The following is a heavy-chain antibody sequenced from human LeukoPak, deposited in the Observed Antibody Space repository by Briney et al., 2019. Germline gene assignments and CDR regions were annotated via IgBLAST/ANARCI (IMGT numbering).Heavy chain of an antibody. CDR1: GYSFTSYW. J-gene: IGHJ4*02. D-gene: IGHD6-19*01. CDR3: ALQWIAVAGTLDY. V-gene: IGHV5-51*01. Sequence: GESLKISCKGSGYSFTSYWIGWVRQMPGKGLEWMGIIYPGDSDTRYSPSFQGQVTISADKSISTAYLQWSGLKASDTAMYYCALQWIAVAGTLDYWGQGTLVTVSS. CDR2: IYPGDSDT.